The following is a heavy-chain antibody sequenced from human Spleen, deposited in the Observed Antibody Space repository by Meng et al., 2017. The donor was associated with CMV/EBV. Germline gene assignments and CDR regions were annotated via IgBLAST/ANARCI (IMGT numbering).Heavy chain of an antibody. CDR1: GFTFSSYA. J-gene: IGHJ4*02. D-gene: IGHD5-18*01. CDR3: AKVDTAMVR. CDR2: ISGSGGST. Sequence: GESLKISCAASGFTFSSYAMSWVRQAPGKGLEWVSAISGSGGSTYYADSVKGRFTISRDNSKNTLYLQMNSLRAEDTAVYYCAKVDTAMVRWGQGTLVTVSS. V-gene: IGHV3-23*01.